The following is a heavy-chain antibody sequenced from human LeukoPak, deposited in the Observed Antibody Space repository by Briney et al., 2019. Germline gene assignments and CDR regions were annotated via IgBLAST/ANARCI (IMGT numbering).Heavy chain of an antibody. CDR3: ARAAYYYDGSGYYLGD. V-gene: IGHV1-2*06. Sequence: VASVKVSCKASGYTFTDYYMHWVRQAPGQGLEWMGRINPNSGGTNYAQKFQARVTMTRDTSISTAYMELSRLRSDDTALYYCARAAYYYDGSGYYLGDWGQGTLVTVSS. J-gene: IGHJ4*02. CDR2: INPNSGGT. CDR1: GYTFTDYY. D-gene: IGHD3-22*01.